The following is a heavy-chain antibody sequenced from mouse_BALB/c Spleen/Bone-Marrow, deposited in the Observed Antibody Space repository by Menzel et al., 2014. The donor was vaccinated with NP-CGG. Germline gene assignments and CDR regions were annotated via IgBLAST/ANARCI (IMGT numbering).Heavy chain of an antibody. CDR1: GFDFSRYW. Sequence: DVKLVESGGGLVQPGGSLKLSCAVSGFDFSRYWMTWVRQAPGKRLEWIGEINPDSSTINYTPSLKDKFIISRDNAKNTLYLQMSKVRSEDTALYYCARPGYYGYQDVWGAGTTVTVSS. D-gene: IGHD1-2*01. CDR2: INPDSSTI. J-gene: IGHJ1*01. V-gene: IGHV4-1*02. CDR3: ARPGYYGYQDV.